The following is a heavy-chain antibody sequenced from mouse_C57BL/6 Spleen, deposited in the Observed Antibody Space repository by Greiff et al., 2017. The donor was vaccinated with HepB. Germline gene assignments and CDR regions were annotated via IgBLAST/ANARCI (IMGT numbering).Heavy chain of an antibody. Sequence: EVQLQQSGAELVRPGASVKLSCTASGFNIKDYYMHWVKQRPEQGLEWIGRIDPEDGDTEYAPKFQGKATMTADTSTNTSYLQLSSLTSEDTAVYYGTTAGYGSPFDYWGQGTTLTVSS. CDR1: GFNIKDYY. V-gene: IGHV14-1*01. CDR2: IDPEDGDT. J-gene: IGHJ2*01. D-gene: IGHD1-1*01. CDR3: TTAGYGSPFDY.